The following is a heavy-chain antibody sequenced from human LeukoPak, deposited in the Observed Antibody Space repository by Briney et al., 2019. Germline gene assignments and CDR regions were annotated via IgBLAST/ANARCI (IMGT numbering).Heavy chain of an antibody. CDR1: GFTFSSYS. CDR2: ISSSSSYI. CDR3: ARSHTAMTTLDY. Sequence: PGGSLRLSCAASGFTFSSYSMNWVRQAPGKGLEWVSSISSSSSYIYYADSVKGRFTISRDNAKNSLYLQMNSLRAEDTAVYYCARSHTAMTTLDYWGQGTLVTVSS. D-gene: IGHD5-18*01. J-gene: IGHJ4*02. V-gene: IGHV3-21*01.